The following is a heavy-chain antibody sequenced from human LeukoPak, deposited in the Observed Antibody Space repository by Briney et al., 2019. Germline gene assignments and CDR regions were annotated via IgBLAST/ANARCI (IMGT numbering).Heavy chain of an antibody. V-gene: IGHV3-23*01. J-gene: IGHJ4*02. CDR3: AKRGVVIRVILVGFHKEAYYFDS. D-gene: IGHD3-22*01. CDR1: GITLSNYG. Sequence: GGSLRLSCALSGITLSNYGMSWVRQAPGKGLEWVAGISDSGGRTNYADSVKGRFTISRDNPKNTLYLQMNSLRAEDTAVYFCAKRGVVIRVILVGFHKEAYYFDSWGQGALVTVSS. CDR2: ISDSGGRT.